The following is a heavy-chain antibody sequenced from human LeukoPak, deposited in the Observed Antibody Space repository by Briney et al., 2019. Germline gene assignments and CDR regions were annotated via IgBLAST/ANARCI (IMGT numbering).Heavy chain of an antibody. CDR3: AKDYDPDYDFWSGYGGPVNFDY. CDR2: ISGSGGST. D-gene: IGHD3-3*01. CDR1: GFTVKDNF. V-gene: IGHV3-23*01. J-gene: IGHJ4*02. Sequence: GGSLRLSCAASGFTVKDNFMSWVRQAPGKGLEWVSAISGSGGSTYYADSVKGRFTISRDNSKNTLYLQMNSLRAEDTAVYYCAKDYDPDYDFWSGYGGPVNFDYWGQGTLVTVSS.